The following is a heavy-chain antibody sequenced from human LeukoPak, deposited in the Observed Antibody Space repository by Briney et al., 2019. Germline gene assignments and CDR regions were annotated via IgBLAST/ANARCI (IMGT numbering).Heavy chain of an antibody. CDR3: AKDRLTGAIAVAGSDYGMDV. CDR1: GFSFDDYA. J-gene: IGHJ6*02. D-gene: IGHD6-19*01. Sequence: PGGSLRLSCAASGFSFDDYAMHWVRQAPGKGLEWVSLISGDGGDTFYVDSVEGRFTISRDNTKNSPYLQMRSLRTEDTALYYCAKDRLTGAIAVAGSDYGMDVWGQGTTVTVSS. V-gene: IGHV3-43*02. CDR2: ISGDGGDT.